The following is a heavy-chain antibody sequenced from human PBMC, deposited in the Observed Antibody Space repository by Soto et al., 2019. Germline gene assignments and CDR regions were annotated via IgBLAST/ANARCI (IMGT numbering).Heavy chain of an antibody. Sequence: HPGGSLRLSCAASGFTFSSYGMHWVRQAPGKGLEWVAVISYDGSNKYYADSVKGRFTISRDNSKNTLYLQMNSLRAEDTAVYYCAKDVEAARRQGFYMDVWGKGTTVTVSS. CDR1: GFTFSSYG. J-gene: IGHJ6*03. CDR2: ISYDGSNK. V-gene: IGHV3-30*18. D-gene: IGHD6-6*01. CDR3: AKDVEAARRQGFYMDV.